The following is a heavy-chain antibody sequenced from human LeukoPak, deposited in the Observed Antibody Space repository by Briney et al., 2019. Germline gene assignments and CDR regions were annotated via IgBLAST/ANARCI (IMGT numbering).Heavy chain of an antibody. J-gene: IGHJ4*02. V-gene: IGHV2-70*11. Sequence: SGPALVKPTQTLTLTCTFSGFSLSTSGMCVSWIRQPPGKALEWLARIDWDDDKYYSTSLKTRLTISKDTSKNQVVLTMTNMDPVDTATYYCARTRPRVDYYDSSASYYFDYWGQGTLVTVSS. CDR2: IDWDDDK. D-gene: IGHD3-22*01. CDR3: ARTRPRVDYYDSSASYYFDY. CDR1: GFSLSTSGMC.